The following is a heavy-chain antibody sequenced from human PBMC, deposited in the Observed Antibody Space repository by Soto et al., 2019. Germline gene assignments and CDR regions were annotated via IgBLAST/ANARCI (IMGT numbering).Heavy chain of an antibody. CDR2: ISPNIGNA. D-gene: IGHD3-3*01. Sequence: ASVKVSCKASGYTFTSYGISWVRQAPGQGLEWMGWISPNIGNANYAQKFQGRVTITADKSTSTAYMELSSLRSEDTAVYYCARGPVDDFWSGYFSIDYWGQGTLVTVSS. CDR1: GYTFTSYG. CDR3: ARGPVDDFWSGYFSIDY. J-gene: IGHJ4*02. V-gene: IGHV1-18*04.